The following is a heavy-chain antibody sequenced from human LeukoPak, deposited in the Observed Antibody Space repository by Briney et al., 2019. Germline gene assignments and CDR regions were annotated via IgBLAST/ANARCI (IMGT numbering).Heavy chain of an antibody. CDR1: GGSISSSNYY. J-gene: IGHJ4*02. V-gene: IGHV4-39*07. Sequence: TSETLSLTCTVSGGSISSSNYYWGWIRQPPGKGLEWIGTIYYSGSTYYSPSLKSRVTISVDTSKNQFSLKLSSVTAADTAVYYCARWFPSIAGLKDWGQGTLVTVSS. D-gene: IGHD6-6*01. CDR2: IYYSGST. CDR3: ARWFPSIAGLKD.